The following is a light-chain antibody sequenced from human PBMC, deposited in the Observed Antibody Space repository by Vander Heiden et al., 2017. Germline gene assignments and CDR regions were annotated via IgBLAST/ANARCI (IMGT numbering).Light chain of an antibody. CDR3: GSYTINSPYV. J-gene: IGLJ1*01. V-gene: IGLV2-14*03. CDR1: SRDVGRYDY. Sequence: QSALTQPASVSGSPGQSITISCTGTSRDVGRYDYVSWSQQPPDKAPKRMIDDVSHRPSGISTRFSGSKSGNTDSLTISGLQADDEAEYYCGSYTINSPYVFGTGTKVTVL. CDR2: DVS.